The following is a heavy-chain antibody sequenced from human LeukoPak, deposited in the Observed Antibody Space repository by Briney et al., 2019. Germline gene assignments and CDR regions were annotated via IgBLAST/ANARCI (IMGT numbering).Heavy chain of an antibody. V-gene: IGHV4-59*08. J-gene: IGHJ5*01. Sequence: SETLSLTCTVFGGSISGYYWTWIRQLPGKGLEWIGYIYNSGITNYNPSLKSRVTVSVDTSKNQFSLRLTSVTAADTAVHYCARSVPSLDYLFDSWGHGTLVTVSS. CDR2: IYNSGIT. CDR3: ARSVPSLDYLFDS. CDR1: GGSISGYY. D-gene: IGHD4-11*01.